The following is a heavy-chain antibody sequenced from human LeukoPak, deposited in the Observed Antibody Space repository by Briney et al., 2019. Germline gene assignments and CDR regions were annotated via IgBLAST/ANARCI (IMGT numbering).Heavy chain of an antibody. CDR3: AKGLCYGDPGDY. D-gene: IGHD4-17*01. Sequence: QSGGSLRLSCAASGFTVSSNYMSWVRQAPGKGLEWVSIIYSGGSTYYADSVKGRFTISRDNSKNTLYLQMNSLRAEDTAVYYCAKGLCYGDPGDYWGQGTLVTVSS. J-gene: IGHJ4*02. CDR1: GFTVSSNY. V-gene: IGHV3-66*01. CDR2: IYSGGST.